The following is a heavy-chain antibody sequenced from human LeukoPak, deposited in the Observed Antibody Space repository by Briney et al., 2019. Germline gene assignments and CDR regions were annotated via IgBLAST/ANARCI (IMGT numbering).Heavy chain of an antibody. CDR2: INQDGSEK. Sequence: GGSLRLSCAVSGFTFSNYWMSCVRQAPGKGLEWVANINQDGSEKYYVDSVRGRFTISRDNAKKSLYLQMNSLRAGDTAVYYCAREGGKYDSSGYYQDYDAFDIWGQGTMVTVSS. D-gene: IGHD3-22*01. J-gene: IGHJ3*02. CDR1: GFTFSNYW. CDR3: AREGGKYDSSGYYQDYDAFDI. V-gene: IGHV3-7*05.